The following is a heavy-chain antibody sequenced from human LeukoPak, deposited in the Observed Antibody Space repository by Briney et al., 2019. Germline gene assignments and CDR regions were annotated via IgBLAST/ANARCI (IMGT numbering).Heavy chain of an antibody. J-gene: IGHJ4*02. V-gene: IGHV1-18*01. CDR2: ISAYNGNT. CDR1: GYTFTSYG. Sequence: ASVKVSCKASGYTFTSYGISWVRQAPGQGLEWMGWISAYNGNTNYAQKFQGRVTITADESTSTAYMELSSLRSEDTAVYYCARDSITMTEMIPYYFDYWGQGTLVTVSS. CDR3: ARDSITMTEMIPYYFDY. D-gene: IGHD3-22*01.